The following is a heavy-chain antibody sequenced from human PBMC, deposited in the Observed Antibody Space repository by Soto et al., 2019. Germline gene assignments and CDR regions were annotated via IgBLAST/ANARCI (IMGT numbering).Heavy chain of an antibody. Sequence: GASVKVSCKASGYTFTSYYMHWVRQAPGQGLEWMGIINPSGGSTSYAQKFQGRVTMTRDTSTSTVYMELSSLRSEDTAVYYCARENQSGYSSSSRLYYYYYYMDVWGKGTTVTVSS. V-gene: IGHV1-46*03. CDR2: INPSGGST. D-gene: IGHD6-6*01. CDR1: GYTFTSYY. J-gene: IGHJ6*03. CDR3: ARENQSGYSSSSRLYYYYYYMDV.